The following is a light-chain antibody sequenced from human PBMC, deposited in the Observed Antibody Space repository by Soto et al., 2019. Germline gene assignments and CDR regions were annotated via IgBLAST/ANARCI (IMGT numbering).Light chain of an antibody. Sequence: QSVLTQAPSASGTPGQRVTISCSGSSSNIGSNTVDWYQQLPGTAPKLIIYSDNQRPSGVPDRFSGSKSGTSASLAISGLQSEDEADYYCAAWDDSLKGVVFGGGTKLTVL. CDR2: SDN. CDR3: AAWDDSLKGVV. V-gene: IGLV1-44*01. CDR1: SSNIGSNT. J-gene: IGLJ2*01.